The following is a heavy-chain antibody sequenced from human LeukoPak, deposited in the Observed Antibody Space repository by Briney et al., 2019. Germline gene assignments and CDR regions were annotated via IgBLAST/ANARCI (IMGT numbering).Heavy chain of an antibody. CDR2: ISGSGGST. Sequence: GGSLRLSCAASGFTFSSYAMSWVRQAPGKGLEWVSAISGSGGSTYYADSVKGRFTIPRDNSKNTLYLQMNSLRAEDTAVYYCAKGPMIVVVISSFDYWGQGTLVTVSS. J-gene: IGHJ4*02. V-gene: IGHV3-23*01. D-gene: IGHD3-22*01. CDR3: AKGPMIVVVISSFDY. CDR1: GFTFSSYA.